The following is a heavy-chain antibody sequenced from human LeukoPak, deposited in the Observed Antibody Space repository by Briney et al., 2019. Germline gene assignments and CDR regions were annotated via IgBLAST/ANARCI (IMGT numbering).Heavy chain of an antibody. V-gene: IGHV1-2*02. D-gene: IGHD3-22*01. CDR3: ARGYYYDSSGSWPDY. J-gene: IGHJ4*02. CDR1: GYTFTGYY. CDR2: INPNSGGT. Sequence: ASVKVPCKASGYTFTGYYMHWVRQAPGQGLEWMGWINPNSGGTNYAQKFQGRVTMTRDTSISTAYMELSRLRSDDTAVYYCARGYYYDSSGSWPDYWGQGTLVTVSS.